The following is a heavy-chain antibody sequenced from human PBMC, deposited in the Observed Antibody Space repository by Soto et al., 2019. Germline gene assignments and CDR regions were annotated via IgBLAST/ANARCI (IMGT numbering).Heavy chain of an antibody. CDR2: IKKKSDGGTA. Sequence: EVQLVESGGGLVKPGGSLRLSCVASGFTFNNAWMNWVRQAPGKGMEWVGHIKKKSDGGTADYGAPAKDRFTISRDDAKNTVYLEINSLRTEDTAVYYCVEDYYYRLPNWGEGTLVTVSS. V-gene: IGHV3-15*07. CDR1: GFTFNNAW. CDR3: VEDYYYRLPN. J-gene: IGHJ4*02. D-gene: IGHD3-22*01.